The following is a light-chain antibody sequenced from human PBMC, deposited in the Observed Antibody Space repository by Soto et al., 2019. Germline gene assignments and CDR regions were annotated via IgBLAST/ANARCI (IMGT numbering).Light chain of an antibody. CDR3: QQYDSLTWT. V-gene: IGKV1-33*01. J-gene: IGKJ1*01. CDR2: DTS. Sequence: IQMTKSHSSLFAFVGARVTITCQASQAISINLNWYQQKLGKAPKLLIYDTSTLGTGVPARFSGSGSGTDFTLTINSLQPEDIATYYCQQYDSLTWTFGQGTRVEVK. CDR1: QAISIN.